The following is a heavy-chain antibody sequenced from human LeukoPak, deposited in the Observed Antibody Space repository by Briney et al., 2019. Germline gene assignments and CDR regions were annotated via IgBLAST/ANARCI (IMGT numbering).Heavy chain of an antibody. CDR3: AKELLGNFDY. J-gene: IGHJ4*02. CDR1: GFTFSNYA. CDR2: ISGSGDYT. V-gene: IGHV3-23*01. Sequence: PGGSLRLSCAASGFTFSNYAMSWVRQAPGKGLEWVSAISGSGDYTHYADSVKGRFTISRDNSKNTLYLQMNSLRAEDTALYYCAKELLGNFDYWGQGTLVTVSS. D-gene: IGHD7-27*01.